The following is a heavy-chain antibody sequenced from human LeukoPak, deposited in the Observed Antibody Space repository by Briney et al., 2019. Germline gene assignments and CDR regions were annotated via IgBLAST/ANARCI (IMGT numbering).Heavy chain of an antibody. CDR3: TGDNFDSSVKFDY. Sequence: GGSLRLSCVVSGFTFSGSAVHWVRQASGKGLEWDGRIRSKANNYATAYAASVKGRFTISRDDSKNTAYLQMNSLKTEDTAVYYCTGDNFDSSVKFDYWGQGTLVTVSS. D-gene: IGHD3-22*01. CDR1: GFTFSGSA. V-gene: IGHV3-73*01. CDR2: IRSKANNYAT. J-gene: IGHJ4*02.